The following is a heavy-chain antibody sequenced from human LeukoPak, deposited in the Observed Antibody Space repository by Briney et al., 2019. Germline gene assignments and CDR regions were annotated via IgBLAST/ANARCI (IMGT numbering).Heavy chain of an antibody. CDR2: INPNSGGT. D-gene: IGHD3-10*02. Sequence: ASVKVSCTASGYTFTGYYMHWVRQAPGQGLEWMGWINPNSGGTNYAQKFQGRVTMTRDTSISTAYMELSRLRSDDTAVYYCARAGQLFGESSPVDYWGQGTLVTVSS. CDR3: ARAGQLFGESSPVDY. V-gene: IGHV1-2*02. J-gene: IGHJ4*02. CDR1: GYTFTGYY.